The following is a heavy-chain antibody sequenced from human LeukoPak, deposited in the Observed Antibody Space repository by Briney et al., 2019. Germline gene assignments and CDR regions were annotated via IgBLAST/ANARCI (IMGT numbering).Heavy chain of an antibody. CDR3: ARAGGYCGGDCYSRYFDY. Sequence: PGGSLRLPCAASGFTFSSYSMNWVRQAPGKGLEWVSSISSSSSYIYYADSVKGRFTISRDNAKNSLYLQMNSLRAEDTAVYYCARAGGYCGGDCYSRYFDYSGQGTLVTVSS. J-gene: IGHJ4*02. D-gene: IGHD2-21*02. V-gene: IGHV3-21*01. CDR1: GFTFSSYS. CDR2: ISSSSSYI.